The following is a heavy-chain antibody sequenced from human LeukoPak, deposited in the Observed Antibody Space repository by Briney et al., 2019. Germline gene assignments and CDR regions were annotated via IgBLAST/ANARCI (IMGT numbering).Heavy chain of an antibody. D-gene: IGHD2-15*01. J-gene: IGHJ4*02. CDR3: ARGGVAATRFDY. V-gene: IGHV3-23*01. Sequence: PGGSLRLSCAASGFTFSSYAMSWVRQAPGKGLEWVSAISGSGGSTYYAGSVKGRFTISRDNSKNTLYLQMNSLRAEDTAVYYCARGGVAATRFDYWGQGTLVTVSS. CDR2: ISGSGGST. CDR1: GFTFSSYA.